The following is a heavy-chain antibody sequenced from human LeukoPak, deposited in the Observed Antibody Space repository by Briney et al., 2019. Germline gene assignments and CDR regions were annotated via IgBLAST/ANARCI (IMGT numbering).Heavy chain of an antibody. V-gene: IGHV3-30*02. CDR1: GFTFSSYG. CDR2: IRYDGSNK. CDR3: AKDNRRDGYNYFDY. J-gene: IGHJ4*02. Sequence: GGSLRLSCAASGFTFSSYGMHWVRQAPGKGLEWVAFIRYDGSNKYYADSVKGRFTISRDNSKSTLYLQMNSLRVEDTAVYYCAKDNRRDGYNYFDYWGQGTLVTVSS. D-gene: IGHD5-24*01.